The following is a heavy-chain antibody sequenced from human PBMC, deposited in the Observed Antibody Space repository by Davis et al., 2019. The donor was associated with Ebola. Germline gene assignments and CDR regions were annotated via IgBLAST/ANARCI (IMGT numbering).Heavy chain of an antibody. CDR1: GYTFSNFG. D-gene: IGHD1-26*01. Sequence: ASVKVSCKASGYTFSNFGINWVRQAPGQGLEWMGWISAYNGNTNYAHNLQGRVTVTTDTSTSTAYMELKSLPSDDTAVYYCARTYRGAAQRKYYPMDVWGQGTTVTVSS. CDR2: ISAYNGNT. J-gene: IGHJ6*02. V-gene: IGHV1-18*01. CDR3: ARTYRGAAQRKYYPMDV.